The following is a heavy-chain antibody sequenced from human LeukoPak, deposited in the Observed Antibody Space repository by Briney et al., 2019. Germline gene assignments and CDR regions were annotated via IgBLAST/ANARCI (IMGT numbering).Heavy chain of an antibody. D-gene: IGHD1-14*01. CDR2: IKSKTDGGTS. Sequence: GGSLRLSCAASGFTFSSYAMSWVRQAPGKGLEWVGRIKSKTDGGTSDYAAPVKGRFTISRDDSKNTLYLQMNSLKTEDTAVNYVATARPCAPYDSGAQGTLVPASP. CDR3: ATARPCAPYDS. V-gene: IGHV3-15*01. J-gene: IGHJ5*01. CDR1: GFTFSSYA.